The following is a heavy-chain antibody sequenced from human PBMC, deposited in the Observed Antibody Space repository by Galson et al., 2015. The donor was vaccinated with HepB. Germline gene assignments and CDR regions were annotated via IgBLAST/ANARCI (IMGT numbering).Heavy chain of an antibody. D-gene: IGHD4-17*01. J-gene: IGHJ4*02. CDR3: ARGEGDYGLGY. Sequence: LTCTVSDDSIITGAYSWNWIRQPPGKGLEWIGFIYHTGNTFYNPALKSRVTISVDKSKNQFSLRLTSVTAADTAIYYCARGEGDYGLGYWGQGALVTVSP. CDR1: DDSIITGAYS. CDR2: IYHTGNT. V-gene: IGHV4-30-2*01.